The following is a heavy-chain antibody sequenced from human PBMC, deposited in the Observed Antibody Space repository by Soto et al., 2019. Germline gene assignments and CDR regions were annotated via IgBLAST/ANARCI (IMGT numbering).Heavy chain of an antibody. CDR2: MNPNSGNT. D-gene: IGHD3-3*01. CDR1: GYTFTSYD. Sequence: ASVKVSCRASGYTFTSYDINWVRQATGQGLEWMGWMNPNSGNTGYAQKFQGRVTMTRNTSISTAYMELSSLRSEDTAVYYCARDFTTRDGFDPWGQGTLVTVSS. CDR3: ARDFTTRDGFDP. J-gene: IGHJ5*02. V-gene: IGHV1-8*01.